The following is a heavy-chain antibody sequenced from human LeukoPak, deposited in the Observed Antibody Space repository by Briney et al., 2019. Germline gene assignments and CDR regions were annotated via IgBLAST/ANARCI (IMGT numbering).Heavy chain of an antibody. J-gene: IGHJ5*02. Sequence: EASVKVSCKASGGTFSSYAISWVRQAPGQGLEWMGRIIPILGIANYAQKFQGRVTITADKSTSTAYMELSSLRSEDTAVYYCVRWGYCGGDCYPFDPWGQGTLVTVSS. CDR3: VRWGYCGGDCYPFDP. V-gene: IGHV1-69*04. CDR1: GGTFSSYA. CDR2: IIPILGIA. D-gene: IGHD2-21*01.